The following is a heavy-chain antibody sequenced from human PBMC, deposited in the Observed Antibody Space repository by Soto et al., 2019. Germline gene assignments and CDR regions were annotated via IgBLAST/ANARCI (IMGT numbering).Heavy chain of an antibody. CDR2: IYYSGST. V-gene: IGHV4-39*01. CDR1: GGSISSSSYY. J-gene: IGHJ4*02. D-gene: IGHD2-8*01. CDR3: VSQRTSVLTQAYFDY. Sequence: LSLTCTVSGGSISSSSYYWGWIRQPPGKGLEWIGSIYYSGSTYYNPSLKSRVTISVDTSKNQFPLKLSSVTASDTAVYFCVSQRTSVLTQAYFDYWGPGALVTVSS.